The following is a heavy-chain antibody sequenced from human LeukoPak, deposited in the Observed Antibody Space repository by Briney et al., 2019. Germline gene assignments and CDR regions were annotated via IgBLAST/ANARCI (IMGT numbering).Heavy chain of an antibody. D-gene: IGHD4-11*01. CDR2: IYPGDSNT. CDR3: ARRITTGAFDY. J-gene: IGHJ4*02. CDR1: GYSSASYW. Sequence: GESLKISCKGSGYSSASYWIGWVRQMPGKGLEWMGIIYPGDSNTRYSPSFQGQVTISVDKSISAAYLQWSGLQASDTAMYFCARRITTGAFDYWGQGTLVTVSP. V-gene: IGHV5-51*01.